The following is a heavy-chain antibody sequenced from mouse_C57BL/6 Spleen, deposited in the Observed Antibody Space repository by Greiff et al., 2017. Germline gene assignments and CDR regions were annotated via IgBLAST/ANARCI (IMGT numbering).Heavy chain of an antibody. CDR3: ARDRGDSSGRYAMDY. J-gene: IGHJ4*01. CDR1: GFTFSSYA. Sequence: EVKLVESGGGLVKPGGSLKLSCAASGFTFSSYAMSWVRQTPEKRLEWVATISDGGSYTYYPDNVKGRFTISRDNAKNNLYLQMSHLKSEDTAMYYCARDRGDSSGRYAMDYWGQGTSVTVSS. D-gene: IGHD3-2*02. V-gene: IGHV5-4*01. CDR2: ISDGGSYT.